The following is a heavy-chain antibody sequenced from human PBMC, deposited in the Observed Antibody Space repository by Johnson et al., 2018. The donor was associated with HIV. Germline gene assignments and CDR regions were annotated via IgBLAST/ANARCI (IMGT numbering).Heavy chain of an antibody. Sequence: QVLLVESGGGVVQPGRSLRLSCAASGFTFSSYAMHWVRQAPGKGLEWVAVISYDGSNKYYADSVKGRFTISRDNSKNTLYLQMNSLRPEDTAVYYCAKGEPVAFDIWGQGTMVTVSS. D-gene: IGHD1-14*01. J-gene: IGHJ3*02. CDR3: AKGEPVAFDI. CDR1: GFTFSSYA. V-gene: IGHV3-30*04. CDR2: ISYDGSNK.